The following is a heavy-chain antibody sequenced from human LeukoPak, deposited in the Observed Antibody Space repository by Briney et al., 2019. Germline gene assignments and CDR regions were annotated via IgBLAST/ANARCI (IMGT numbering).Heavy chain of an antibody. J-gene: IGHJ5*02. Sequence: SETLSLTCTVSGGSLSSYYWSWIRQPPGKGLEWIGYIYYSGSTNYNPSLKSRVTISVDTSKNQLSLKLSSVTAADTAVYYCARSGYSYVASWFDPWGQGTLVTVSS. V-gene: IGHV4-59*01. CDR2: IYYSGST. CDR1: GGSLSSYY. CDR3: ARSGYSYVASWFDP. D-gene: IGHD5-18*01.